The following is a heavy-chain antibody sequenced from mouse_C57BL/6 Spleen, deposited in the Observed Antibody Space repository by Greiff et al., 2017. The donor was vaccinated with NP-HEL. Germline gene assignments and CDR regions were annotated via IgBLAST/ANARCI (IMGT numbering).Heavy chain of an antibody. CDR2: IDPSDSET. V-gene: IGHV1-52*01. J-gene: IGHJ4*01. CDR1: GYTFTSYW. D-gene: IGHD1-1*01. CDR3: ARSGVLLRGAMDY. Sequence: QVQLQHPGAELVRPGSSVKLSCKASGYTFTSYWMHWVKQRPIQGLEWIGNIDPSDSETHYNQKFKDKATLTVDKSSSTAYMQLSSLTSEDSAVYYCARSGVLLRGAMDYWGQGTSVTVSS.